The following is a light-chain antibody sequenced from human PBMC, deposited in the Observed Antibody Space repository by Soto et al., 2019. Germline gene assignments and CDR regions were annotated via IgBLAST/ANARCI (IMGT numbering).Light chain of an antibody. CDR2: DVS. V-gene: IGLV2-11*01. CDR3: CSYAGSHTL. J-gene: IGLJ2*01. Sequence: QSALTQPRSVSGSPGQSVTISCTGTSSDVGGYNFVSWYQQHPGKAPKLMIFDVSTRPSWVPDRFSGSKSVNTASLTISGLQAEDEADYYCCSYAGSHTLFGGGTKRTVL. CDR1: SSDVGGYNF.